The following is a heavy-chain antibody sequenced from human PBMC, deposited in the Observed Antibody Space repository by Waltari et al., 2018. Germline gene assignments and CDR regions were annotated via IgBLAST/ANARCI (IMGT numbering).Heavy chain of an antibody. D-gene: IGHD6-6*01. Sequence: EVQLVESGGGLVQPGRSLRLSCAASGFTFDDYAMHWVRQAPGKGLEWVSVISWNSGSIGDADSVKGRFTIYRDNAKNCLYLEKNSLRAEDTALYYCAKSHSSYHYYYYYYGMDVWGQGTTVTVSS. CDR3: AKSHSSYHYYYYYYGMDV. CDR2: ISWNSGSI. V-gene: IGHV3-9*01. CDR1: GFTFDDYA. J-gene: IGHJ6*02.